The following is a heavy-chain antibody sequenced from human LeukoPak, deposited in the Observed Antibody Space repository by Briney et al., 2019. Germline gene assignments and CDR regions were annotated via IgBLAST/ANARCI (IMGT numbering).Heavy chain of an antibody. CDR1: GGTFSSYA. D-gene: IGHD2-2*02. V-gene: IGHV1-69*01. J-gene: IGHJ4*02. CDR3: ASTTPGKYCSSTSCYTLGRPAFDY. CDR2: IIPIFGTA. Sequence: GASVKVSCKASGGTFSSYAISWVRQAPGQGLEWMGGIIPIFGTANYAQKFQGRVTITADESTSTAYMELSSLRSEDTAVYYCASTTPGKYCSSTSCYTLGRPAFDYWGQGTLVTVSS.